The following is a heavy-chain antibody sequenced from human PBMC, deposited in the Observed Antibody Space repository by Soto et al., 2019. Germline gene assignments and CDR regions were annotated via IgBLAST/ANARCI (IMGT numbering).Heavy chain of an antibody. D-gene: IGHD3-22*01. J-gene: IGHJ4*02. CDR1: GGSISSGGYY. Sequence: PSETLSLTCTVSGGSISSGGYYWSWIRQHPGKGLEWIGYIYYSGSTYYNPSLKSRVTISVDTSKNQFSLKLSSVTAADTAVYYCARGSSGSPLDYWGQGTLVTVSS. CDR3: ARGSSGSPLDY. CDR2: IYYSGST. V-gene: IGHV4-31*03.